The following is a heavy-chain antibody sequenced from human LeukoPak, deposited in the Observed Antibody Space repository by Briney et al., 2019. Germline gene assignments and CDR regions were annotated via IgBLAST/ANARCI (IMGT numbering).Heavy chain of an antibody. J-gene: IGHJ6*03. V-gene: IGHV3-53*01. CDR3: ARDPGPNYYYYYMDV. CDR2: IYSGGST. CDR1: GFTLSSNY. Sequence: PGGSLRLSCAASGFTLSSNYMSWVREAPGKGVEWGSVIYSGGSTYYADSVKGRFTISRDHSKNTLYLQMNSLRAEDTAVYYCARDPGPNYYYYYMDVWGKGTTLTVSS.